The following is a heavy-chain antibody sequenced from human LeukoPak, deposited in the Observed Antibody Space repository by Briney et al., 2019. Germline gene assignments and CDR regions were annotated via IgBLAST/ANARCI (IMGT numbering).Heavy chain of an antibody. D-gene: IGHD3-16*02. CDR3: ARDGESGYVWGSYRNFDY. V-gene: IGHV3-7*01. CDR1: GFTFSSYW. Sequence: GGSLRLSCAASGFTFSSYWMSWVRQAPGKGLEWVANIKQDGSEKYYVDSVKGRFTISRDNAKNSLYLQMNSLRAEDTAVYYCARDGESGYVWGSYRNFDYWGQGTLVTVSS. J-gene: IGHJ4*02. CDR2: IKQDGSEK.